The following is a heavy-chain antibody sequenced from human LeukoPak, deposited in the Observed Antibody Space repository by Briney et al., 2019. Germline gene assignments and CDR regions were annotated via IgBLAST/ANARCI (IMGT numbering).Heavy chain of an antibody. D-gene: IGHD5-18*01. J-gene: IGHJ4*02. CDR1: GFTFSSYA. Sequence: PGGSLRLSCAASGFTFSSYAMSWVRQAPAKGLEWVSAISGSGGSTYYADSVKGRFTISRDNSKNTLYLQMNSLRAEDTAVYYCAKFNKVGYSFGTGYFDYWGQGTLVTVSS. V-gene: IGHV3-23*01. CDR3: AKFNKVGYSFGTGYFDY. CDR2: ISGSGGST.